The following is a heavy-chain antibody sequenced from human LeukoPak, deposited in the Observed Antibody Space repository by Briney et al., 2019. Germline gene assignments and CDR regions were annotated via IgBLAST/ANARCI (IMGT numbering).Heavy chain of an antibody. CDR2: IYSSGST. CDR1: GGSISGYY. Sequence: PSETLSLTCTVSGGSISGYYWTWIRQPPGKGLEWIGYIYSSGSTNYNPSLKSRVTISVDTSKNQFSLRLSSVTAADTAVHYCARHRYTSSSSYFDFWGQGTLVTVSS. V-gene: IGHV4-59*08. D-gene: IGHD6-6*01. J-gene: IGHJ4*02. CDR3: ARHRYTSSSSYFDF.